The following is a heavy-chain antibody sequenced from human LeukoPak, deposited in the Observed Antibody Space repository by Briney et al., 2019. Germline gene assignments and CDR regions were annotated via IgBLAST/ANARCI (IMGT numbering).Heavy chain of an antibody. Sequence: GGSLRLSCAASGFTFTNYNMNWVRQAPGKGLEWISSIRSSRSNVYYADSVKGRFTISRDNAKNSLYLQMNSLRAEDTAVYYCARAPEYYYDSSGYYEFDHWGQGTLVTVST. CDR2: IRSSRSNV. CDR3: ARAPEYYYDSSGYYEFDH. D-gene: IGHD3-22*01. V-gene: IGHV3-21*01. J-gene: IGHJ4*02. CDR1: GFTFTNYN.